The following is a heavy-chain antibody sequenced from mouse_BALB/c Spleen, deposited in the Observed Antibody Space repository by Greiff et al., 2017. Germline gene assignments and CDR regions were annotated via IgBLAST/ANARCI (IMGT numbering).Heavy chain of an antibody. V-gene: IGHV3-8*02. Sequence: EVKVVESGPSLVKPSQTLSLTCSVTGDSITSGYWNWIRKFPGNKLEYMGYISYSGSTYYNPSLKSRISITRDTSKNQYYLQLNSVTTEDTATYYCARYEGTDIDYYAMDYWGQGTSVTVSS. CDR3: ARYEGTDIDYYAMDY. J-gene: IGHJ4*01. D-gene: IGHD1-3*01. CDR2: ISYSGST. CDR1: GDSITSGY.